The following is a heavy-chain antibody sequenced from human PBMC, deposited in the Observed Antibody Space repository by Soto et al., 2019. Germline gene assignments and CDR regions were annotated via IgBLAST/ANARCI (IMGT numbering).Heavy chain of an antibody. J-gene: IGHJ5*02. Sequence: SETLSLTCVVYGGAFSGYYWSWIRQPPGKGLEWIGEINHSGSTNYNPSLKSRVTISVDTSKNQFSLKLSSVTAADTAVYYCAKGRIRRGWFDPWGQGTLVTVSS. V-gene: IGHV4-34*01. CDR3: AKGRIRRGWFDP. CDR1: GGAFSGYY. CDR2: INHSGST.